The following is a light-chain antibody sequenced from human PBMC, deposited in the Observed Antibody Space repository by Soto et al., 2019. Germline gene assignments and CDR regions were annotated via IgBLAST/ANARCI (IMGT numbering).Light chain of an antibody. CDR1: QGISSY. Sequence: AIRMTQSPSSFSASTGDRVTITCRASQGISSYLAWYQQKPGKAPKLLIYAASTLQSGVPSRFSGSGSGTDFTLTISCLHSEDFATYYCQQCYSYPPAFGPGTKVDIK. CDR3: QQCYSYPPA. CDR2: AAS. J-gene: IGKJ3*01. V-gene: IGKV1-8*01.